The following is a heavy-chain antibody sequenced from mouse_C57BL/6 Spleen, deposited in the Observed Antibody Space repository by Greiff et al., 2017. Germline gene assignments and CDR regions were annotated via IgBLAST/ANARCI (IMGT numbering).Heavy chain of an antibody. CDR3: QADYGSGYYFDY. Sequence: QVQLKESGAELVRPGASVTLSCKASGYTFTDYEMHWVKQTPVHGLEWIGAIDPETGGTAYNQKFKGKAILTADKSSSTAYMELRSLASEDSAVYYCQADYGSGYYFDYWGQGATLAVSS. CDR2: IDPETGGT. CDR1: GYTFTDYE. D-gene: IGHD1-1*01. V-gene: IGHV1-15*01. J-gene: IGHJ2*01.